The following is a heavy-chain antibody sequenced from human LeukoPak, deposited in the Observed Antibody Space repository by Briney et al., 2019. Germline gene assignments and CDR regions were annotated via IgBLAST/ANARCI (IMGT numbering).Heavy chain of an antibody. CDR3: ARDAVVVVTATIAYYYYGMDV. Sequence: ASVKVSCKASGYTFTSYGISWVRQAPGQGLEWMGWISAYNGNTNYAQKLQGRVTMTTDTSTSTAYMELRSLRSDDTAVYYCARDAVVVVTATIAYYYYGMDVWGQGTTVTVSS. D-gene: IGHD2-21*02. J-gene: IGHJ6*02. V-gene: IGHV1-18*01. CDR2: ISAYNGNT. CDR1: GYTFTSYG.